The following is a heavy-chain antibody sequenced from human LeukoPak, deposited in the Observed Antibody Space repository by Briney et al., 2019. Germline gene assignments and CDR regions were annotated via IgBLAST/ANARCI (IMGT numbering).Heavy chain of an antibody. J-gene: IGHJ4*02. V-gene: IGHV1-69*13. CDR1: GGTFSSYA. CDR2: IIPIFGTA. CDR3: ARERGSSSESDFDY. D-gene: IGHD3-22*01. Sequence: ASVKVSCKASGGTFSSYAISWVRQAPGQGLEWMGGIIPIFGTANYAQKFQGRVTITADASTSTAYMELSSLRSEDTAVYYCARERGSSSESDFDYWGQGTLVTVSS.